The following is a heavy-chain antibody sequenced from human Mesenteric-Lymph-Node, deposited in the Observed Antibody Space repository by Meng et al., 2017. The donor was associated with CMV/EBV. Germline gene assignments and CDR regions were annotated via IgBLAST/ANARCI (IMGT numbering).Heavy chain of an antibody. J-gene: IGHJ6*01. CDR1: GYSISSGYY. V-gene: IGHV4-61*01. D-gene: IGHD1-26*01. CDR2: IYYSGST. CDR3: ARDRIVGGYYYYGMDV. Sequence: SETLSLTCTVSGYSISSGYYWGWIRQPPGKGLEWIGYIYYSGSTNYNPSLKSRVTISVDTSKNQFSLKLSSVAAADTAVYYCARDRIVGGYYYYGMDVWGQGTTVTVSS.